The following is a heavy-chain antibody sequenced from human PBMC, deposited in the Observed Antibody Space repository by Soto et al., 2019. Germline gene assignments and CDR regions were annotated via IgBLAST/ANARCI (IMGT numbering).Heavy chain of an antibody. D-gene: IGHD3-9*01. V-gene: IGHV3-9*01. J-gene: IGHJ4*02. CDR1: GLTFDDYA. CDR3: ASGRGNDILTGYYPYFDY. Sequence: EVQLVESGGGLVQSGKSLRLSCAASGLTFDDYAMHWVRLAPGKDLEWVSGISWNSGSIGYADSVKGRFTISRDNAMNSLYLQMNSLRAGDTALYYCASGRGNDILTGYYPYFDYWGQGTLVTVSS. CDR2: ISWNSGSI.